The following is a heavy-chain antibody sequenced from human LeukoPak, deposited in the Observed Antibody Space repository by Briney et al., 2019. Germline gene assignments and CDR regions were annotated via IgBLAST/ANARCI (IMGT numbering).Heavy chain of an antibody. CDR2: IYYSGSI. V-gene: IGHV4-31*03. CDR3: ARHSSNDYYYRYYFDY. Sequence: PSETLSLTCTVSGDSVSSGDYYWNWIRQHPGKGLEWIGYIYYSGSIYYNPSLESRVTISVDTPKNQFFLKLSSVTAADTAVYYCARHSSNDYYYRYYFDYWGQGTLVTVSS. CDR1: GDSVSSGDYY. J-gene: IGHJ4*02. D-gene: IGHD3-22*01.